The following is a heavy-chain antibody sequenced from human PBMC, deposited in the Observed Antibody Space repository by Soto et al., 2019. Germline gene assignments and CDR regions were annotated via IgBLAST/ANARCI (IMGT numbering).Heavy chain of an antibody. D-gene: IGHD3-16*01. J-gene: IGHJ5*01. CDR1: GVSLTSVSLA. CDR3: ARQVSASSSYDDGFES. CDR2: TYYRSKWYN. V-gene: IGHV6-1*01. Sequence: PSLSNTGRKTGVSLTSVSLAWRRIRQTPSRGLEWLGRTYYRSKWYNDYAVSVKSRITINADASKDQCSLQLNSVTPEDTAVYYCARQVSASSSYDDGFESWRQGTFDTVS.